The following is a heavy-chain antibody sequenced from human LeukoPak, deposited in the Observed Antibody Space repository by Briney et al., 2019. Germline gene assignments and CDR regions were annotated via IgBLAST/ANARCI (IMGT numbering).Heavy chain of an antibody. D-gene: IGHD4-17*01. V-gene: IGHV3-30*03. CDR3: ARDLYGDYFAY. CDR2: KSYDGRNK. CDR1: GFTFGSYG. Sequence: GGSLRLSCAASGFTFGSYGMHWVRQAPGKGLEWVAVKSYDGRNKYYADSMKGRFTISRDNAKNSLFLQMSSLRAEDTAVYYCARDLYGDYFAYWGQGTLVTVSS. J-gene: IGHJ4*02.